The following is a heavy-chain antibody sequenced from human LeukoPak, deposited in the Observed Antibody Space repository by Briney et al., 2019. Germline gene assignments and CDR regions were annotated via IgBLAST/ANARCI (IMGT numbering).Heavy chain of an antibody. J-gene: IGHJ6*04. D-gene: IGHD2-15*01. V-gene: IGHV1-69*13. CDR2: IIPIFGTA. CDR1: GGTFSSYA. CDR3: ARGSSAGYYYGMDV. Sequence: ASVKVSCKASGGTFSSYAISWVRQAPGQGLEWMGGIIPIFGTANYAQKFRGRVTITADESTSTAYMELSSLRSEDTAVYYCARGSSAGYYYGMDVWGKGTTVTVSS.